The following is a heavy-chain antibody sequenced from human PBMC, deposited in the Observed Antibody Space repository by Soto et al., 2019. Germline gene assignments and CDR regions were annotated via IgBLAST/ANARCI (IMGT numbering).Heavy chain of an antibody. CDR3: ARQPPDCSGGGCYWYYFDY. V-gene: IGHV4-59*08. D-gene: IGHD2-15*01. CDR2: IYYSGRT. CDR1: GGSISNDY. Sequence: QVQLQASGPGLVKPSETLSLTCTGSGGSISNDYCGWIRQPPGKGLEWIGYIYYSGRTNYNPSLNIRVAISVDTAKTHFSLRLSSGTAADTAVYYCARQPPDCSGGGCYWYYFDYWGQGTPVTVSS. J-gene: IGHJ4*02.